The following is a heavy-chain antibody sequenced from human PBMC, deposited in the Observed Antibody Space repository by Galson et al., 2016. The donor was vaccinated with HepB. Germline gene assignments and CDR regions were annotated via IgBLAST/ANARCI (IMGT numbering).Heavy chain of an antibody. J-gene: IGHJ4*02. D-gene: IGHD3-10*01. CDR2: VHFSGST. CDR1: GGSISSSGYY. Sequence: TLSLTCTVSGGSISSSGYYWSWIRQHPGEGLEWIGYVHFSGSTYYNPSLRSRVIISLDTSKNQFSLNLSSVTAADTAVYYCAREAMVQGVVYWGQGTLVTVSS. CDR3: AREAMVQGVVY. V-gene: IGHV4-31*03.